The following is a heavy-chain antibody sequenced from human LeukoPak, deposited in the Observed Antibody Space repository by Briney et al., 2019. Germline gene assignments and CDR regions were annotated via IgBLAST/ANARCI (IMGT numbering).Heavy chain of an antibody. CDR3: VRYTVGTMYDY. J-gene: IGHJ4*02. Sequence: SETLSLTCTVSGGSFSSSSNYWGWLRQPPGKGLEWIAGIFYNRTTDYTPSLRSRLTISLDTSKNHFSLKVTSVTATDTAIYYCVRYTVGTMYDYWGQGTLVTVSS. CDR2: IFYNRTT. V-gene: IGHV4-39*02. D-gene: IGHD1-7*01. CDR1: GGSFSSSSNY.